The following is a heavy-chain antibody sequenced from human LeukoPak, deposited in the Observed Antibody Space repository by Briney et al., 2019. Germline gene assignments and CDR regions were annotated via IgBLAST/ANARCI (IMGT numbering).Heavy chain of an antibody. Sequence: SSETLSLTCAVSGYSISSGYDWGWIRQPPGKGLEWIGSVYHSGTYYNPSLKSRVTISVDMSKNHFSLRLSSVTAADTAVYYCARQRSTNCFDPWGQGTLVTASS. V-gene: IGHV4-38-2*01. CDR1: GYSISSGYD. J-gene: IGHJ5*02. D-gene: IGHD5/OR15-5a*01. CDR2: VYHSGT. CDR3: ARQRSTNCFDP.